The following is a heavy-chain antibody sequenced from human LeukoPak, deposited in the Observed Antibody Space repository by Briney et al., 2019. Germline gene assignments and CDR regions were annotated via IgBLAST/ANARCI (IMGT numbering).Heavy chain of an antibody. CDR2: IIPIFGTA. CDR1: GGTFSSYA. D-gene: IGHD5-24*01. Sequence: SVKVSCKSSGGTFSSYAIRWVRQAPGQGLEWMGGIIPIFGTANYAQKFQGRVTITTDESTSTAYMELSSLRSEDTAVYYCAGLGGGYNYYLDYWGQGTLVTVSS. J-gene: IGHJ4*02. V-gene: IGHV1-69*05. CDR3: AGLGGGYNYYLDY.